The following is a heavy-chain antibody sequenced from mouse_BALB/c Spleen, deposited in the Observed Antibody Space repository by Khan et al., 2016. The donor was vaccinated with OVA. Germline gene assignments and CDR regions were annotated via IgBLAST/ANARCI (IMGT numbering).Heavy chain of an antibody. CDR2: INPSSGYT. D-gene: IGHD2-14*01. CDR3: ARRTTGDAMDY. CDR1: GYTFTSYT. V-gene: IGHV1-4*01. Sequence: QVQLKESGAELARPGASVKMSCKASGYTFTSYTMHWVKQRPGQGLEWIGYINPSSGYTNYNQKFKDKATLTADKSSSTAYMQLSSLTSEDSAVYYCARRTTGDAMDYWGQGTSVTVSS. J-gene: IGHJ4*01.